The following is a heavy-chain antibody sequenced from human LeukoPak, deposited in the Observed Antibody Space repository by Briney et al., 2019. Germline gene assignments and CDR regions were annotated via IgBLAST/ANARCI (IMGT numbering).Heavy chain of an antibody. CDR1: GFTFSSYS. Sequence: GGSLRLSCAASGFTFSSYSMNWVRQAPGKGLEWVSSISSSSSYIYYADSVKGRFTISRDNAKNSLYLQMNSLRAEDTAAYYCARDEQADSTPDGMDVWGQGTTVTVSS. CDR2: ISSSSSYI. V-gene: IGHV3-21*01. CDR3: ARDEQADSTPDGMDV. J-gene: IGHJ6*02. D-gene: IGHD2-15*01.